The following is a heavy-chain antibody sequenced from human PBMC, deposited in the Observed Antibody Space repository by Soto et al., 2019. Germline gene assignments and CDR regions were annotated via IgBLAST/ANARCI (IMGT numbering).Heavy chain of an antibody. D-gene: IGHD6-13*01. CDR2: IDYRGST. V-gene: IGHV4-31*03. CDR1: GGFISSGGYY. J-gene: IGHJ4*02. CDR3: VRGVIY. Sequence: SETLSLTCTVSGGFISSGGYYWSWIRQHPGKGLEWIGYIDYRGSTDYSPSLKSRVTISLDTSKNQFSLKLSSVTAADTAVYLCVRGVIYWGQGTLVTVSS.